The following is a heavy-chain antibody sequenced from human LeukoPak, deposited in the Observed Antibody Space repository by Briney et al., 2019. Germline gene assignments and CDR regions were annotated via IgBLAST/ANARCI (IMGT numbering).Heavy chain of an antibody. CDR2: IIPIFGTA. D-gene: IGHD4-11*01. V-gene: IGHV1-69*13. Sequence: GASVKVSCKASGGTFSSYAISWVRQASGQGLEWMGGIIPIFGTANYAQKFQDRVTITADESTSTAYVELSSLRSEDTAVYYCARDGGYSNYGHYYYGMDVWGQGTTVTVSS. CDR1: GGTFSSYA. CDR3: ARDGGYSNYGHYYYGMDV. J-gene: IGHJ6*02.